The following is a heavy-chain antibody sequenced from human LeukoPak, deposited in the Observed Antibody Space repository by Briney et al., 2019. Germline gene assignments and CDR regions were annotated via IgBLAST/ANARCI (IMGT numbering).Heavy chain of an antibody. CDR1: GGSFSGYY. J-gene: IGHJ1*01. V-gene: IGHV4-34*01. CDR3: ARGGSVVVPAAEEDYGDYGDSEYFQH. CDR2: INHSGST. D-gene: IGHD2-2*01. Sequence: SETLSLTCAVYGGSFSGYYWSWIRQPPGKGLEWIGEINHSGSTNYNPPLKSRVTISVDTSKNQFSLKLSSVTAADTAVYYCARGGSVVVPAAEEDYGDYGDSEYFQHWGQGTLVTVSS.